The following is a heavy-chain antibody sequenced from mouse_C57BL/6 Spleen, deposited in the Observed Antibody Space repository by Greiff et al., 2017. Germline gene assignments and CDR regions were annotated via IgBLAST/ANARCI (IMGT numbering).Heavy chain of an antibody. J-gene: IGHJ4*01. D-gene: IGHD1-1*01. CDR3: ARSDYYGSSYAMDY. CDR1: GYSITSGYD. Sequence: EVMLVESGPGMVKPSQSLSLTCTVTGYSITSGYDWHWIRHFPGNKLEWMGYISYSGSTNYNPSLKSRITITHDTSKNHFFLKLNSVTTEGTATYCCARSDYYGSSYAMDYWGQGTSVTVSS. CDR2: ISYSGST. V-gene: IGHV3-1*01.